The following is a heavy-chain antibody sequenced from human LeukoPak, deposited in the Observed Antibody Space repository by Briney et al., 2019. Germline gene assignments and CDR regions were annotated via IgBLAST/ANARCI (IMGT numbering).Heavy chain of an antibody. J-gene: IGHJ4*02. CDR3: AREVRGPEY. CDR1: GFTVSSNY. V-gene: IGHV3-23*01. D-gene: IGHD1-14*01. CDR2: ISGSGGST. Sequence: GGSLRLSCAASGFTVSSNYMSWVRQAPGKGLEWVSAISGSGGSTYYADSVKGRFTISRDNSKNSLYLQMHSPRAEDTAVYYCAREVRGPEYWGQGTLVTVSS.